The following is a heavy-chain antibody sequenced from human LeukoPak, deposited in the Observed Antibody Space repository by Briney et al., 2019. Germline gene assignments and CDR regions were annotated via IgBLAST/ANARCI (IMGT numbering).Heavy chain of an antibody. CDR1: GYTFTSYG. CDR3: ARDRRRHDHGDYVGWFDP. V-gene: IGHV1-18*01. D-gene: IGHD4-17*01. Sequence: GASVKVSCKASGYTFTSYGISWVRQAPGQGLEWMGWISAYNGNTNYAQKLQGRVTMTTDTSTSTAYMELRSLRSDDTAVYYCARDRRRHDHGDYVGWFDPWGQGTLVTVSS. J-gene: IGHJ5*02. CDR2: ISAYNGNT.